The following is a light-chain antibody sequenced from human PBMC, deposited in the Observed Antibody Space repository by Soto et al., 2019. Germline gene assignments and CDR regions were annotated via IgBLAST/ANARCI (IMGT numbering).Light chain of an antibody. CDR1: QSVLYSSNNKNY. CDR2: WAS. CDR3: QQYGTSFFT. V-gene: IGKV4-1*01. Sequence: DIVMTQSPDSLAVSLGERATINCKSSQSVLYSSNNKNYLAWYQQKPGQPPKLLIYWASTRESGVPDRFSGSGSGTDFTLTISRLEPEDFAVYFCQQYGTSFFTFGGGTKVDIK. J-gene: IGKJ4*01.